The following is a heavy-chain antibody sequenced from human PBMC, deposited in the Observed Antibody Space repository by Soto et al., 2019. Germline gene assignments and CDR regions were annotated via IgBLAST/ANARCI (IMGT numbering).Heavy chain of an antibody. V-gene: IGHV3-21*01. Sequence: ESGGGLVKPGGSLRLSCAASGFTFSSYSMNWVRQAPGKGLEWVSSISSSSSYIYYADSVKGRFTISRDNAKNSLYLQMNSLRAEDTAVYYCARGSLLYYDFWSGYYDYWGQGTLVTVSS. CDR1: GFTFSSYS. CDR3: ARGSLLYYDFWSGYYDY. CDR2: ISSSSSYI. J-gene: IGHJ4*02. D-gene: IGHD3-3*01.